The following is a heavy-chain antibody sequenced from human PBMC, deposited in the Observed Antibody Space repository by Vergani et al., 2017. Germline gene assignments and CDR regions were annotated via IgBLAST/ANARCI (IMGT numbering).Heavy chain of an antibody. D-gene: IGHD3-3*01. V-gene: IGHV3-9*01. CDR1: GFTFDDYA. J-gene: IGHJ5*02. CDR2: ISWNSGSI. CDR3: ARESDYDFWSGYYTGGWFDP. Sequence: EVQLVESGGGLVQPGRSLRLSCAASGFTFDDYAMHWVRQAPGKGLEWVSGISWNSGSIGYADSVKGRFTISRDNAKNSLYLQMNSLRAEDTAVYYCARESDYDFWSGYYTGGWFDPWGQGTLVTVSS.